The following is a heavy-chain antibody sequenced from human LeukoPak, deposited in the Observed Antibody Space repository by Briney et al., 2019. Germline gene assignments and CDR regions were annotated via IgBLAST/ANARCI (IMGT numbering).Heavy chain of an antibody. J-gene: IGHJ4*02. V-gene: IGHV3-43*02. Sequence: GGSLRLSCAASGFTFDDYAMHWVRQAPGKGLEWVSLISGDGGSTYYADSVKGGFTISRDNSKNSLYLQMNSLRTEDTALYYCATLGITMVVTPEDYWGQGTLVTVSS. CDR3: ATLGITMVVTPEDY. CDR1: GFTFDDYA. D-gene: IGHD4-23*01. CDR2: ISGDGGST.